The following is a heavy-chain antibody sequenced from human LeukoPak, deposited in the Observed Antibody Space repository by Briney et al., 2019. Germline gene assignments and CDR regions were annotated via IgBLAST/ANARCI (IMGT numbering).Heavy chain of an antibody. D-gene: IGHD5-12*01. CDR1: GFTFNSYG. J-gene: IGHJ6*03. Sequence: GGSLRLSCAASGFTFNSYGMSWVRQAPGKGLEWVSAISGSGGSTYYADSVKGRFTISRDNAKNSLYLQMNSLRAEDTAVYYCARDGATFSGYDWYYYMDVWGKGTTVTVSS. CDR2: ISGSGGST. V-gene: IGHV3-23*01. CDR3: ARDGATFSGYDWYYYMDV.